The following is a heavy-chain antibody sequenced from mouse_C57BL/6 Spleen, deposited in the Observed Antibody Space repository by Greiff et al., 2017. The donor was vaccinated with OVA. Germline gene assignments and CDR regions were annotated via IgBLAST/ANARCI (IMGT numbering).Heavy chain of an antibody. CDR3: ARSYYSNYVYYFDY. D-gene: IGHD2-5*01. Sequence: VQLQQPGAELVRPGSSVKLSCKASGYTFTSYWMHWVKQRPIQGLEWIGNIDPSDSETHYNQKFKDKATLTVDKSSSTAYMQLSSLTSEDSAVYYCARSYYSNYVYYFDYWGQGTTLTVSS. V-gene: IGHV1-52*01. CDR2: IDPSDSET. J-gene: IGHJ2*01. CDR1: GYTFTSYW.